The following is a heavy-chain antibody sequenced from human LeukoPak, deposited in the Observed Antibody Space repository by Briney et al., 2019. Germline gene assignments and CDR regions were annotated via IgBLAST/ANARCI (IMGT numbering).Heavy chain of an antibody. Sequence: PSETLSLTCTVSGGSISSSSYYWGWIRQPPGKGLEWIGSIYYSGSTYYNPSLKGRVTISVDTSKNQFSLKLSSVTAADTAVYYCARQVGIAARPREFDYWGQGTLVTVSS. D-gene: IGHD6-6*01. CDR3: ARQVGIAARPREFDY. CDR2: IYYSGST. J-gene: IGHJ4*02. CDR1: GGSISSSSYY. V-gene: IGHV4-39*01.